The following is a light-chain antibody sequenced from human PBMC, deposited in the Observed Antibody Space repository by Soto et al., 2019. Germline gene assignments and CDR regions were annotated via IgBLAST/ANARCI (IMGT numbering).Light chain of an antibody. V-gene: IGKV3-15*01. CDR1: QSVSIN. CDR3: ELSGDSQWT. J-gene: IGKJ1*01. Sequence: EIVVTQTTATLSVSPGERATLSCRASQSVSINLAWYQQKPGQAPRLLIYGASTRATSFPARFSGSGSGMDFTLTISSLAPEDFAVYSCELSGDSQWTFGQGTNLDIK. CDR2: GAS.